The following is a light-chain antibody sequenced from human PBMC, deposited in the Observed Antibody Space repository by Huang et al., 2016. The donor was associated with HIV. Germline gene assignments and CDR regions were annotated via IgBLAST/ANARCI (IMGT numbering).Light chain of an antibody. CDR3: QQYGNSPYT. J-gene: IGKJ2*01. V-gene: IGKV3D-20*01. Sequence: EIVLTQSPATLSLSPGERATLSCGASQSVSSSYLAWYQQKPGRAPRLLIYDASSRATGIPDRFSGSGSGTDFTLTISRLEPEDFAVYHCQQYGNSPYTFGQGTKLEIK. CDR2: DAS. CDR1: QSVSSSY.